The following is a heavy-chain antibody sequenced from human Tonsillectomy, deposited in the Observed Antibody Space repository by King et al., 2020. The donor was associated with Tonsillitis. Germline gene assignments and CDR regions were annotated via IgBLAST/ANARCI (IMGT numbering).Heavy chain of an antibody. CDR1: GLTFDDYT. CDR2: ISWDAGST. J-gene: IGHJ4*02. D-gene: IGHD5-24*01. Sequence: VQLVESGGVVVQPGGSLRLSCAASGLTFDDYTMHGVRQAPGKGLEWVSLISWDAGSTYFTDSVKGRFTMSRDNSKNSLYLQMNSLRSEDTALYYCAKEGGMATINGDFDYWGQGTLVTVSS. V-gene: IGHV3-43*01. CDR3: AKEGGMATINGDFDY.